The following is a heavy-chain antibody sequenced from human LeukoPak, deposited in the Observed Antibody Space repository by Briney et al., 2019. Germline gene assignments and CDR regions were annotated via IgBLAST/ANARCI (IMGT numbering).Heavy chain of an antibody. CDR1: GFTFSSYA. J-gene: IGHJ4*02. D-gene: IGHD3-3*01. CDR2: ISSNGGST. Sequence: PTGGSLRLSCSASGFTFSSYAMHWVRQAPGKGLEYVSAISSNGGSTYYADSVKGRFTISRDDSKNTLYLQMSSLRAEDTAVYYCVKSAISPLDYWGQGTLVTVSS. V-gene: IGHV3-64D*06. CDR3: VKSAISPLDY.